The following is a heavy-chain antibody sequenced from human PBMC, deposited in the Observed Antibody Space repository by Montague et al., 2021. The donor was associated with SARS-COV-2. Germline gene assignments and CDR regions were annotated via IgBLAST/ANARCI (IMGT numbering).Heavy chain of an antibody. Sequence: SETLSLTCTVNGGPISGSSDYWGWIRQSPGKGLEWIASVDYSGNTYYSPSLKSRLTISVDTSKNQFSLKLNSVTAADTALYYCARREYSYGWGGWGQGTLVTVSS. CDR3: ARREYSYGWGG. V-gene: IGHV4-39*01. CDR1: GGPISGSSDY. J-gene: IGHJ4*02. D-gene: IGHD5-18*01. CDR2: VDYSGNT.